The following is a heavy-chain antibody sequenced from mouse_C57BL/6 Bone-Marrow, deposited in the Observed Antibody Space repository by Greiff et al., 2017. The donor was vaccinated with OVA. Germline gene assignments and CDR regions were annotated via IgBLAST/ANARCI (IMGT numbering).Heavy chain of an antibody. D-gene: IGHD3-2*02. V-gene: IGHV1-64*01. Sequence: QVQLQQPGAELVKPGASVKLSCKASGYTFTSYWMHWVKQRPGQGLEWIGMIHPNSGSTNYNEKFKSKATLTVDKSSSTAYMQLSSLTSEDSAVYYCARRGSSGYFVYFDYWGQGTTLTVSS. CDR2: IHPNSGST. J-gene: IGHJ2*01. CDR1: GYTFTSYW. CDR3: ARRGSSGYFVYFDY.